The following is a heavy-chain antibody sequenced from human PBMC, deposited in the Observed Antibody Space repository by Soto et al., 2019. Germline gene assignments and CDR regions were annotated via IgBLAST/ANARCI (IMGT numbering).Heavy chain of an antibody. CDR2: IYPGDSDT. J-gene: IGHJ6*02. CDR3: ARAGYCSGGSCYYYYYYGMDV. Sequence: PGESLKISCKASGYRFTNSWIGWVRQMPGKGLEWMGTIYPGDSDTRYSPSFQGQVTISADKSISTAYLQWSSLKASDTAMYYCARAGYCSGGSCYYYYYYGMDVWGQGTTVTVSS. V-gene: IGHV5-51*01. CDR1: GYRFTNSW. D-gene: IGHD2-15*01.